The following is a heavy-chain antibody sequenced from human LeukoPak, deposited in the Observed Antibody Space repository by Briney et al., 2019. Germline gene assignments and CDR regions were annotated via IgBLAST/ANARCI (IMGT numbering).Heavy chain of an antibody. V-gene: IGHV4-34*01. D-gene: IGHD3-10*01. CDR3: ARALRTMVRGAMGY. CDR1: GGSFSGYY. J-gene: IGHJ4*02. Sequence: KASETLSLTCAVYGGSFSGYYWSWIRQPPGKGLEWIGEINHSGSTNYNPSPKSRVTISVDTSKNQFSLKLSSVTAADTAVYYCARALRTMVRGAMGYWGQGTLVTVSS. CDR2: INHSGST.